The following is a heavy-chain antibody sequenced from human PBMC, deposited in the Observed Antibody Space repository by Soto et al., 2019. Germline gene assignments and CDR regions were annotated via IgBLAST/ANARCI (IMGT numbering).Heavy chain of an antibody. CDR3: AKGQNRGTYRFYCDY. CDR1: GFTFSSYA. Sequence: EVQVLESGGGLVQPGGSLRLSCAGSGFTFSSYAMSWVRQAPGKGLEWVSAITDSGGSTFYADSVRGRFAISRDNARNTLYLQMDSLRAEDTAVYYCAKGQNRGTYRFYCDYLAQGTLVAFSS. CDR2: ITDSGGST. V-gene: IGHV3-23*01. J-gene: IGHJ4*02.